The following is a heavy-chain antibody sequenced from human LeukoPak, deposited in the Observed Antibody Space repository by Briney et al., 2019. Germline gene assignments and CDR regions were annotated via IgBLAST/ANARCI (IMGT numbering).Heavy chain of an antibody. J-gene: IGHJ4*02. D-gene: IGHD4-17*01. CDR3: ASSTYGDYVPNFDY. CDR2: IYYSGST. CDR1: GGSISSGGYY. Sequence: SETLSLTCTVSGGSISSGGYYWSWIRQHPGKGLEWIGYIYYSGSTYYNPSPKSRVTISVDTSKNQFSLKLSSVTAADTAVYYCASSTYGDYVPNFDYWGQGTLVTVSS. V-gene: IGHV4-31*03.